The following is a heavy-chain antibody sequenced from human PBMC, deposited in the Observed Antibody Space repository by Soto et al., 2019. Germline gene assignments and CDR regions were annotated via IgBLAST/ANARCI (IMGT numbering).Heavy chain of an antibody. CDR2: ISDSGGTI. CDR3: ARDKGSSSWHSFDY. Sequence: AGGSLRLSCASSGFTFSSYPMNWVRLTPGKGLEWISYISDSGGTIKYADSVKGRFTTSRDNAENSLFLQMNSLRADDTALYYCARDKGSSSWHSFDYWGQGTLVTVSS. J-gene: IGHJ4*02. CDR1: GFTFSSYP. V-gene: IGHV3-48*01. D-gene: IGHD2-2*01.